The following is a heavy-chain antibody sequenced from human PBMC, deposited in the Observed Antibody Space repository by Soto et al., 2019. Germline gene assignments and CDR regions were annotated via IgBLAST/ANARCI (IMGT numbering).Heavy chain of an antibody. V-gene: IGHV1-69*12. CDR1: GGTFSSYT. D-gene: IGHD5-12*01. Sequence: QVQLVQSGAEVKKPGSSVTVSCKASGGTFSSYTISWVRQAPGQGLEWMGGIIPIFGTANYAQKFQGRVTITADESTSTAYMELRSLRSEDTAVYYCERGNHRWLQLWYFDLWGRGTLGTVSS. J-gene: IGHJ2*01. CDR3: ERGNHRWLQLWYFDL. CDR2: IIPIFGTA.